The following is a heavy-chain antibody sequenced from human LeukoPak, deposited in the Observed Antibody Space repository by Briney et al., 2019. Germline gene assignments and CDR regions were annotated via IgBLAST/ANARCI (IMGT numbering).Heavy chain of an antibody. CDR3: AKSSRGYYYDSSGYYSDY. CDR1: GFTFSTYA. D-gene: IGHD3-22*01. Sequence: GGSLRLSCAASGFTFSTYAMHWVRQAPGKGLEWVAAISYDGSNKNYADSVKGRFTISRDNSKNTLYLQMNSLRAEDTAVYYCAKSSRGYYYDSSGYYSDYWGQGTLVTVSS. V-gene: IGHV3-30*04. CDR2: ISYDGSNK. J-gene: IGHJ4*02.